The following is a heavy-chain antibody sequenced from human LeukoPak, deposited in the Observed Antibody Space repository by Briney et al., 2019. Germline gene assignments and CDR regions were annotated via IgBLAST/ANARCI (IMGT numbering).Heavy chain of an antibody. J-gene: IGHJ6*02. CDR2: MNPNSGNT. CDR3: ARVYPTIFGVAVYYYYGMDV. V-gene: IGHV1-8*01. Sequence: ASVKVSCKASGYTFPSYDINWLRQATGQGLEWMGWMNPNSGNTGYAQKFQGRVTMTRNTSISTAYMELSSLRSEDTAVYYCARVYPTIFGVAVYYYYGMDVWGQGTTVTVSS. CDR1: GYTFPSYD. D-gene: IGHD3-3*01.